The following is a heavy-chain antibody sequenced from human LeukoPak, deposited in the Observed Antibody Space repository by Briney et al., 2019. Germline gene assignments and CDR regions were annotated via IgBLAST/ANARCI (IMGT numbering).Heavy chain of an antibody. Sequence: PSEALSLTCTVSGGSISSSSYYWGWIRQPPGKGLEWIGSIYYSGSTYYNPSLKSRVTISVDTSKNQFSLKLSSVTAADTAVYYCARGRAETTVTTWDYYYYMDVWGKGTTVTVSS. CDR1: GGSISSSSYY. V-gene: IGHV4-39*01. J-gene: IGHJ6*03. CDR2: IYYSGST. CDR3: ARGRAETTVTTWDYYYYMDV. D-gene: IGHD4-17*01.